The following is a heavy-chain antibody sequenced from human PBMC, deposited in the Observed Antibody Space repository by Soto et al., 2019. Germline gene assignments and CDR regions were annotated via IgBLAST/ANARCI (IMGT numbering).Heavy chain of an antibody. Sequence: SETLSLTCAVYGGSFSGYYWSWIRQPPGKGLEWIGEINHSGSTNYNPSLKSRVTISVDTSKNQFSLKLSSVTAADTAVYYCARGRGVTLDYWGQGTLVTVS. V-gene: IGHV4-34*01. CDR3: ARGRGVTLDY. J-gene: IGHJ4*02. CDR1: GGSFSGYY. CDR2: INHSGST. D-gene: IGHD2-21*02.